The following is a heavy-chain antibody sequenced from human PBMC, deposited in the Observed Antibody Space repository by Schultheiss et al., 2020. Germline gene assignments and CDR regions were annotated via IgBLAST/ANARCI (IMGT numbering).Heavy chain of an antibody. CDR2: IYYSGST. D-gene: IGHD2-2*01. CDR3: ARHYTSPPIVVVPAAMRGYFDY. CDR1: GGSISSSSYY. J-gene: IGHJ4*02. Sequence: SQTLSLTCTVSGGSISSSSYYWSWIRQHPGKGLEWIGYIYYSGSTYYNPSLKSRVTISVDTSKNQFSLKLSSVTAADTAVYYCARHYTSPPIVVVPAAMRGYFDYWGQGTLVTVSS. V-gene: IGHV4-31*03.